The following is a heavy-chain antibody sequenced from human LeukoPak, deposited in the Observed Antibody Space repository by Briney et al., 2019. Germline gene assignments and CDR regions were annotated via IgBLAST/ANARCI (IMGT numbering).Heavy chain of an antibody. V-gene: IGHV3-15*01. D-gene: IGHD1-26*01. CDR1: GFTFSDAC. CDR2: IKSKTDGGTT. Sequence: GGSLRLSCAASGFTFSDACMSWVRQAPGKGLEWVGRIKSKTDGGTTDYAAPVKDRFIISGDDSKSTLYLQMNSLKTEDTAVYYCTTPRYSGRYYDFDYWGQGTLVTVSS. CDR3: TTPRYSGRYYDFDY. J-gene: IGHJ4*02.